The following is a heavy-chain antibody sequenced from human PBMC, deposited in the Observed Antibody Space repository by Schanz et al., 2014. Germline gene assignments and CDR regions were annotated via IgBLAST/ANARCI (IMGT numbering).Heavy chain of an antibody. CDR1: GFTLSSYG. CDR2: IWSDGTNE. Sequence: QVRLVESGGGVVQPGRSLRLSCAASGFTLSSYGMHWVRQAPGKGLEWVAVIWSDGTNEYYADSVKDRFTISGDSSEYTVYLQMNSLRADDTAVYYCAKGPYYYYYMDVWGNGTTVTVSS. J-gene: IGHJ6*03. V-gene: IGHV3-33*08. CDR3: AKGPYYYYYMDV.